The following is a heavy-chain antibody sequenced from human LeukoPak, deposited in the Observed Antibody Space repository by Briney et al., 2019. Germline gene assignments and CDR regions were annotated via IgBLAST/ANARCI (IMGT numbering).Heavy chain of an antibody. CDR2: ISGSSVNT. CDR3: ARDEARYGGTYYPNWFDP. D-gene: IGHD4-23*01. J-gene: IGHJ5*02. Sequence: GASVKVSCKASGYTFTSYGITWVRQAPGQGLEWMGWISGSSVNTHYAQNLQGRVTMTTDTSTSTAYMELRSLRSDDTAVYYCARDEARYGGTYYPNWFDPWGQGTLVTVSS. V-gene: IGHV1-18*01. CDR1: GYTFTSYG.